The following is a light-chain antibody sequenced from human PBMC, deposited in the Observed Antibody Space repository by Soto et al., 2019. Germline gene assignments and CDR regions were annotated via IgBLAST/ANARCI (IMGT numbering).Light chain of an antibody. CDR2: AAS. CDR1: QSISSY. J-gene: IGKJ1*01. Sequence: DIQLTQSPSSLSASVGDRVSITCRASQSISSYLNWYQQKSGKAPKLLIYAASSLQSGVPSRFSGFGSGTDFTLTIDSLQPEDFATYYCQQSYSALVFGQGTKVE. V-gene: IGKV1-39*01. CDR3: QQSYSALV.